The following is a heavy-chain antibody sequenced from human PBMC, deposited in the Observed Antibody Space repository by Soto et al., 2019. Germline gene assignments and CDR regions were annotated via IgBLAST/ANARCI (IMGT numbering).Heavy chain of an antibody. D-gene: IGHD3-22*01. CDR1: GDSFSNHY. V-gene: IGHV4-59*11. Sequence: SETLSLTCTISGDSFSNHYWTWIRQSPGKGLEWIGYIFHSGITDYNPSVKSRVTISIVKSRNLFSLNLTSVTAADTAVYYCARDRYFYDSRGYYRTLDSWGQGTLVTVSS. CDR3: ARDRYFYDSRGYYRTLDS. CDR2: IFHSGIT. J-gene: IGHJ5*01.